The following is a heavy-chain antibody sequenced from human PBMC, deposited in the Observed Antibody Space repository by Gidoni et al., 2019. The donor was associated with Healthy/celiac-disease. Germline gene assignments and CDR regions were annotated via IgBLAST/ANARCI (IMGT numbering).Heavy chain of an antibody. CDR3: ARDEAVFDDFWSGYHSY. Sequence: QVQLVQSGAEVKKPGASVKVSFKASGSTFPSYSMHWVRQAPGQGLEWMGIIKPSGGSTSYAQKFQGRVTMTRDTSTSTVYMELSSLRSEDTAVYYCARDEAVFDDFWSGYHSYWGQGTLVTVSS. J-gene: IGHJ4*02. D-gene: IGHD3-3*01. CDR2: IKPSGGST. V-gene: IGHV1-46*01. CDR1: GSTFPSYS.